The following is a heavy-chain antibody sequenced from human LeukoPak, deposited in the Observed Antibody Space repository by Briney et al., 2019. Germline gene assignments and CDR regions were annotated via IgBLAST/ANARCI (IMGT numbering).Heavy chain of an antibody. CDR1: GGSISSYY. CDR2: IYYSGST. Sequence: PSETLSLTCTVSGGSISSYYWSWIRQPPGKGLEWIGYIYYSGSTNYNPSLKSRVTISVDTSKNQFSLKLSSVTAADTAVYYCASTILTGRFDYWGQGTLVTVSS. J-gene: IGHJ4*02. V-gene: IGHV4-59*01. CDR3: ASTILTGRFDY. D-gene: IGHD3-9*01.